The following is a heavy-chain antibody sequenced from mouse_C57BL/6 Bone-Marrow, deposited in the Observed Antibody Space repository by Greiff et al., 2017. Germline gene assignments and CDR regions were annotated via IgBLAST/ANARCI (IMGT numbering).Heavy chain of an antibody. CDR2: IDPSDSYT. Sequence: QVQLQQPGAELVRPGTSVKLSCMASGYTFTSYWMHWVKQRPGQGLEWIGVIDPSDSYTNYNQKFTGKATLTVDTSTSTAYMQLSSLTAEDTAVYYCARRGTGTGFAYWGQGALVTGSA. J-gene: IGHJ3*01. CDR3: ARRGTGTGFAY. CDR1: GYTFTSYW. D-gene: IGHD4-1*01. V-gene: IGHV1-59*01.